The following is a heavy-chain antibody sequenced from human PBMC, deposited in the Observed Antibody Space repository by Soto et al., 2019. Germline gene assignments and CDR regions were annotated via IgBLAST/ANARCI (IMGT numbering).Heavy chain of an antibody. CDR2: INWNGGST. V-gene: IGHV3-20*01. CDR1: GFTFDDYG. Sequence: GGSLRLSCAASGFTFDDYGMSWVRQAPGKGLEWVSGINWNGGSTGYADSVKGRSTISRDNAKNSLYLQMNSLRAEDTALYHCARPTMVRGSDYYYYMDVWGKGTTVTVSS. CDR3: ARPTMVRGSDYYYYMDV. D-gene: IGHD3-10*01. J-gene: IGHJ6*03.